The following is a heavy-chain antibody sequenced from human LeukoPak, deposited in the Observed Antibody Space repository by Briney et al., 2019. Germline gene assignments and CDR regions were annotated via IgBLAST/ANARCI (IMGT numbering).Heavy chain of an antibody. D-gene: IGHD1-7*01. CDR2: INDSGRT. CDR1: GGSFSNYY. Sequence: SETPSLTCAVYGGSFSNYYWSWIRQPPGRGLEWIGEINDSGRTNYNPSLMSRVTVSVDTSKNQFSLRLTSVTATDTAVYYCARRWNYGRNYYIDVWGNGATVSVSS. V-gene: IGHV4-34*01. CDR3: ARRWNYGRNYYIDV. J-gene: IGHJ6*03.